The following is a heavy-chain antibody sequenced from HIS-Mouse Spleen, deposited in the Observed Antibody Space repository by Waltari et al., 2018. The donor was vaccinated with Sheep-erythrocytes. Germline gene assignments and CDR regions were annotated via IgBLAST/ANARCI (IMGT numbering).Heavy chain of an antibody. CDR3: ARGAGGFVGAHDAFDI. Sequence: EVQLVESGGGLIQPGGSLRLSCAASGFTVSSNYMSWVRQAPGKGMEWVAIVLSGGRNYYAASGKGRFTISRDNSKNTLYLQMNSLRAEDTAVYYCARGAGGFVGAHDAFDIWGQGTMVTVSS. CDR1: GFTVSSNY. J-gene: IGHJ3*02. D-gene: IGHD1-26*01. CDR2: VLSGGRN. V-gene: IGHV3-53*01.